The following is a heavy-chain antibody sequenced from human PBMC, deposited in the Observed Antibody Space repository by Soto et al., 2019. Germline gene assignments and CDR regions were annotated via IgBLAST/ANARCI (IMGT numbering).Heavy chain of an antibody. J-gene: IGHJ6*02. Sequence: EVQLVESGGGLVQPGGSLRLSCAASGFTFSSDEMNWVRQAPGKGLEWVSYISSSGSTIYYADSVKGRFTISRDNAKNSLYLQMNSLRDEDTAVYYCARVSYDFWSGYYYYYYGMDVWGQGTTVTVSS. D-gene: IGHD3-3*01. CDR2: ISSSGSTI. V-gene: IGHV3-48*03. CDR3: ARVSYDFWSGYYYYYYGMDV. CDR1: GFTFSSDE.